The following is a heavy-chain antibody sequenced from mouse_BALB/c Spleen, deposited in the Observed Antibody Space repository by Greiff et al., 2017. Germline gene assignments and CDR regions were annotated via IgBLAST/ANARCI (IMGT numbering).Heavy chain of an antibody. D-gene: IGHD1-1*01. CDR2: ISDGGSYT. V-gene: IGHV5-4*02. CDR1: GFTFSDYY. CDR3: ARGYYGSSFYAMDY. Sequence: EVNVVESGGGLVKPGGSLKLSCAASGFTFSDYYMYWVRQTPEKRLEWVATISDGGSYTYYPDSVKGRFTISRDNAKNNLYLQMSSLKSEDTAMYYCARGYYGSSFYAMDYWGQGTSVTVSS. J-gene: IGHJ4*01.